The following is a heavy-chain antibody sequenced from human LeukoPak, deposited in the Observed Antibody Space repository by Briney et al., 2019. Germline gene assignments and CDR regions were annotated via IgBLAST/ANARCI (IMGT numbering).Heavy chain of an antibody. CDR2: IYYSGST. V-gene: IGHV4-59*01. Sequence: SETLSLTCTVSGGSISSYYWSWLRQPPGKGLEWIGHIYYSGSTNYNPSLKSRVTISVDTSKNQFSLKLSSVTAADTAVYYCARDRAQEYYDFWSALGWFDPWGQGTLVTVSS. J-gene: IGHJ5*02. CDR1: GGSISSYY. D-gene: IGHD3-3*01. CDR3: ARDRAQEYYDFWSALGWFDP.